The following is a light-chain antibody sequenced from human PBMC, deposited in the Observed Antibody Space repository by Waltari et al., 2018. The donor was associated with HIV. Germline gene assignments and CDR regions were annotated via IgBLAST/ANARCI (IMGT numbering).Light chain of an antibody. CDR1: QTISSNY. CDR3: QQYHGSPLT. CDR2: DAS. J-gene: IGKJ4*01. Sequence: DIVLTQSPGALSSFPGEIATLSCRASQTISSNYLAWYQYKTGQAPRLLIYDASMRATASPARFSGGGSGTDFTLTINRLEPEDFAVYYCQQYHGSPLTFGGGTTVE. V-gene: IGKV3-20*01.